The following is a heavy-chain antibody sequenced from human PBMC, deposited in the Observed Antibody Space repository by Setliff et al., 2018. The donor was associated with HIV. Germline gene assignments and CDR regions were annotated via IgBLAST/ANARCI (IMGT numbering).Heavy chain of an antibody. V-gene: IGHV4-4*07. CDR2: IHTSGDS. CDR1: GGSISGFY. Sequence: TSETLSLTCTVSGGSISGFYWSWIRQSAGKGLEWIGRIHTSGDSDFNPSLKSRVSISVDTSKTRFSLKLSSVTAADTAVYYCARVSSTYWYSIFRNYYYHMDVWGKGTTVTVSS. J-gene: IGHJ6*03. CDR3: ARVSSTYWYSIFRNYYYHMDV. D-gene: IGHD2-8*02.